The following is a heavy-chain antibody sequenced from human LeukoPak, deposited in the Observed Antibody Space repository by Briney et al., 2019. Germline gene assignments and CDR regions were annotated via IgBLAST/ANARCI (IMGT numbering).Heavy chain of an antibody. CDR2: INPNSGGT. J-gene: IGHJ4*02. Sequence: ASVKVSCKASGYTFTGYYMHWVRQAPGQGLEWMGWINPNSGGTNYAQKFQGRVTMTRDTSISTAYMELSRLRSDDTAVYYCARAPSSRQLRFLEWLLYPLYDYWGQGTLVTVSS. V-gene: IGHV1-2*02. CDR1: GYTFTGYY. D-gene: IGHD3-3*01. CDR3: ARAPSSRQLRFLEWLLYPLYDY.